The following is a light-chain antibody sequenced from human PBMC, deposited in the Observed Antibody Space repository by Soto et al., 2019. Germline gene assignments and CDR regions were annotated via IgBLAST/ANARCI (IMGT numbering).Light chain of an antibody. CDR1: SGHSSYA. Sequence: QAVVTQSPSASASLGASVKLTCTLSSGHSSYAIAWHQQQPEKGPRYLMKVNTDGSHNKGDGIPDRFSGSSSGAERYLTIPSLQSEDEADYYCQTWGAGFSVVFGGGTKLTVL. V-gene: IGLV4-69*01. J-gene: IGLJ2*01. CDR3: QTWGAGFSVV. CDR2: VNTDGSH.